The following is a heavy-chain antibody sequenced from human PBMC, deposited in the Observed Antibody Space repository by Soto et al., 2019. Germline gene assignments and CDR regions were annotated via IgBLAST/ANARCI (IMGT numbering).Heavy chain of an antibody. J-gene: IGHJ6*02. CDR1: GGSISSGGYY. CDR2: IYYSGNT. D-gene: IGHD6-13*01. CDR3: AREAAAGYYYYYGMDV. Sequence: QVQLQESGPGLVKPSQTLSLTCTVSGGSISSGGYYWSWIRQHPGKGLEWIGYIYYSGNTYYNPSLKSGVTISLDTSKNQSSRKLSSVTAADTAVYYCAREAAAGYYYYYGMDVWGQGTTVTVSS. V-gene: IGHV4-31*03.